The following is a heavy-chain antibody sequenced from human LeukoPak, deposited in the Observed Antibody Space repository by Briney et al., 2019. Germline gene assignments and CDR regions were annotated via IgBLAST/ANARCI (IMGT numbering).Heavy chain of an antibody. D-gene: IGHD3-16*02. CDR2: INWDGGST. J-gene: IGHJ4*02. Sequence: PGGSLRLSCAASGFTFDDYGMSWVRQAPGKGLEWVSLINWDGGSTYYADSVKGRFTISRDNSKNSLYLQMNSLRAEDTALYYCTATRDKYVWGSYLSDHWGQGTLVTVSS. CDR1: GFTFDDYG. CDR3: TATRDKYVWGSYLSDH. V-gene: IGHV3-43D*04.